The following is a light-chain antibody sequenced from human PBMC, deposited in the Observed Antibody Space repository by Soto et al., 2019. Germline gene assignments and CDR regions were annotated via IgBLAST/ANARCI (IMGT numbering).Light chain of an antibody. V-gene: IGKV3-20*01. Sequence: EILLTQSPATLSLSPGGRATLSCRASQSVRSSYLAWYQQRPGQAPRLLIFGASFRATGIPDRFSGSGSGTDFTLTISRLEPEDFAVYYCQHYGSPLTFGGGTKVDIK. J-gene: IGKJ4*01. CDR2: GAS. CDR1: QSVRSSY. CDR3: QHYGSPLT.